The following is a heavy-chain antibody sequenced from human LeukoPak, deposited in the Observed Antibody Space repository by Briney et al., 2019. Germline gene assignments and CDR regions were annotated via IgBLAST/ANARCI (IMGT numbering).Heavy chain of an antibody. J-gene: IGHJ3*02. CDR2: IKSDGSST. CDR3: ARAYDILTANAFDI. D-gene: IGHD3-9*01. CDR1: GFTFSSYW. Sequence: GSLRLSCAASGFTFSSYWMHWVRQAPGKGLVWVSRIKSDGSSTRYADFVKGRFTISRDNAKNTLYVQMNSLRAEDTAVYYCARAYDILTANAFDIWGQGTMVTVSS. V-gene: IGHV3-74*01.